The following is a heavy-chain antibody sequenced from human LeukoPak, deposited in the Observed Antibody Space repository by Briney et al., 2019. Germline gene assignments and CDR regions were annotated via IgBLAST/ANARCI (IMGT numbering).Heavy chain of an antibody. CDR3: AKTEGSGLRNFDY. D-gene: IGHD3-10*01. J-gene: IGHJ4*02. CDR2: ISYSGGST. CDR1: GFTFKNYA. Sequence: PGGSLRLSCAASGFTFKNYAMSWVRQAPGKGLEWVSTISYSGGSTYYADSVKGRFTISRDNSKNTLYLQMNNLGAEDTAVYYCAKTEGSGLRNFDYWGQGILVSVSS. V-gene: IGHV3-23*01.